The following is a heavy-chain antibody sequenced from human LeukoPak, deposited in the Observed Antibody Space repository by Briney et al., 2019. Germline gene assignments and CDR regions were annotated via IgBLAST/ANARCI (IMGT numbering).Heavy chain of an antibody. CDR3: ARELMVAAAGTGY. V-gene: IGHV1-69*04. J-gene: IGHJ4*02. CDR1: GGTFSSYA. D-gene: IGHD6-13*01. CDR2: IIPILGIA. Sequence: SVKVSCKASGGTFSSYAISWVRQAPGQGLEWMGRIIPILGIANYAQKFQGRVTITADKSTSTAYMELSSLRSEDTAVYYCARELMVAAAGTGYWGQGTLVTVSS.